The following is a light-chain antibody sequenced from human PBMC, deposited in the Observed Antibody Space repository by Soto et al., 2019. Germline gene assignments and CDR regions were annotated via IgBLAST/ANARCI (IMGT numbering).Light chain of an antibody. CDR1: QSLSNS. Sequence: EIVLTQSPATLSLSPGERATLSCSASQSLSNSLACYQQKPGQAPRLLIDGASNRAAVIPARFSGSGSGTGFTPTISALKHEVLTFCSCQQRSSWPLSFGRGNKVEIK. CDR3: QQRSSWPLS. CDR2: GAS. V-gene: IGKV3-11*01. J-gene: IGKJ4*02.